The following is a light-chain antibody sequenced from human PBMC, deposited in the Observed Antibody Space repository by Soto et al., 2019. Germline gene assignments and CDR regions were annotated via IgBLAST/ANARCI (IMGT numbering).Light chain of an antibody. Sequence: EIVMTQSPATLSVSPGESATLSCRASQSVSNNLTWYQQKPGQPPRLLIYGASTRATGVPGRFSGSGSGTEFTLTISSLEPEDFAVYYCQQRSNWPPTWTFGQGTKVDIK. J-gene: IGKJ1*01. CDR3: QQRSNWPPTWT. CDR2: GAS. CDR1: QSVSNN. V-gene: IGKV3-15*01.